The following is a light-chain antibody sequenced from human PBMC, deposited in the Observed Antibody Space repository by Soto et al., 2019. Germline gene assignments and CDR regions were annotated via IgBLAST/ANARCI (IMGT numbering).Light chain of an antibody. CDR3: SSYTSRSTRV. Sequence: QPASVSGSPGQSITISCTGTSSDVGGYDYVSWYQQHPGKAPKLMIYEVSNRPSGVSNRFSGSKSANTASLTISGLQAEDEADYYCSSYTSRSTRVFGGGTKLTVL. CDR2: EVS. J-gene: IGLJ3*02. CDR1: SSDVGGYDY. V-gene: IGLV2-14*01.